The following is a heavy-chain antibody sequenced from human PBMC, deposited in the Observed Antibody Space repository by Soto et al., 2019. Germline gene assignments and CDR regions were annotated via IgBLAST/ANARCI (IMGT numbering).Heavy chain of an antibody. J-gene: IGHJ6*02. CDR3: ARDKDRQQLGGNYYYIMDV. CDR1: GYTFTSYA. D-gene: IGHD3-3*02. V-gene: IGHV1-3*01. CDR2: INAGNGNT. Sequence: GASVKVSCKASGYTFTSYAMHWVRQAPGQRLEWMGWINAGNGNTKYSQRFQGRVTITADESTSTAYMELSSLTSEDTGVYYCARDKDRQQLGGNYYYIMDVWGQGTTVTVSS.